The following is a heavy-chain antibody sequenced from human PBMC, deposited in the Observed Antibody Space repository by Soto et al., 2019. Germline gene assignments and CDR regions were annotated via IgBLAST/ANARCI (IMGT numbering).Heavy chain of an antibody. CDR2: ISGNNGET. CDR1: GYTFTSYG. J-gene: IGHJ6*02. V-gene: IGHV1-18*01. D-gene: IGHD2-15*01. Sequence: ASVNVSCKASGYTFTSYGISWVRQAPGQGLQLMGWISGNNGETKYAQKFQCRVSMTTDTSTNTVYMDLRSLRSEDKAVYFCASQSVGSVQCYCGLEVWGQWTRVTVSS. CDR3: ASQSVGSVQCYCGLEV.